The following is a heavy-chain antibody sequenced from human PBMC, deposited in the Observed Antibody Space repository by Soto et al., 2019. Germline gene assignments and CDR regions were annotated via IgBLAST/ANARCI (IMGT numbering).Heavy chain of an antibody. J-gene: IGHJ4*02. Sequence: QVQLVEYGGGLVRPGGSLRLSCVGSEFSDHYMSWIRQAPGKGLEWISYISGSSSTKNYANSVQGRFTISRDNAENSLFLQMNSLRVEDTAVYYCARVSHYGTSGYYFDYWGQGTLVTVSS. CDR2: ISGSSSTK. D-gene: IGHD3-22*01. CDR3: ARVSHYGTSGYYFDY. CDR1: EFSDHY. V-gene: IGHV3-11*01.